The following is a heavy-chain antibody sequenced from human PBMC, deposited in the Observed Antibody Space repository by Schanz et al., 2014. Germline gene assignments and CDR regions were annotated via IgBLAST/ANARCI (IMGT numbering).Heavy chain of an antibody. CDR1: GYTFISYG. D-gene: IGHD2-2*01. Sequence: QVQLVQSGAEVKKPGPSVKVSCKASGYTFISYGISWVRQAPGQGLEWMGWMNPNSGDTGYPRKFQDRVTMTRNTSISTAYMELNSLTSEDTAVYYCAGTYCSSTSCYLWENYYMDVWGKGTTVTVSS. CDR3: AGTYCSSTSCYLWENYYMDV. J-gene: IGHJ6*03. CDR2: MNPNSGDT. V-gene: IGHV1-8*01.